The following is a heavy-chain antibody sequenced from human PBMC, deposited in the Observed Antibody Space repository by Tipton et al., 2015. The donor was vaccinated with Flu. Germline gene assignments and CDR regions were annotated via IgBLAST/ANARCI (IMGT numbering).Heavy chain of an antibody. CDR3: ARDPGPYCDTTSCYTDY. J-gene: IGHJ4*02. CDR2: IYNSGST. V-gene: IGHV4-59*01. CDR1: GDSITGYY. Sequence: TLSLTCTVSGDSITGYYWSWIRQPPGKGPEWIGYIYNSGSTYYNPSLKSRVTMSVDTSKNQLSLKLNSVTAADTAMYYCARDPGPYCDTTSCYTDYWGQGTLVTVSS. D-gene: IGHD2-2*01.